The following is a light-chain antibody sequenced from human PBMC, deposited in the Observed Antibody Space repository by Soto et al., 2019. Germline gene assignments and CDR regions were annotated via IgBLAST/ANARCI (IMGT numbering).Light chain of an antibody. CDR3: QQYNSYWT. CDR2: DAS. V-gene: IGKV1-5*01. Sequence: DIQMTQSPSTLAASVGDRVTITCRASQRNSNSLAWYQQKPGKAPKLLIYDASGLEGGVPPRFSGSGSGTEFILTISRLQPDDFATYYCQQYNSYWTFGQGTKVEIK. CDR1: QRNSNS. J-gene: IGKJ1*01.